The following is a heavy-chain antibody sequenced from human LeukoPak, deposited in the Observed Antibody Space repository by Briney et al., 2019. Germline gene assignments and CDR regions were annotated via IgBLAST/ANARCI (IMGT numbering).Heavy chain of an antibody. Sequence: PGGSLRLSCAASGFTFSSYSMNWVRQAPGKGLEWVSYISSSSSTIYYADSVKGRFTISRDNAKNSLYLQMNSLRAEDTAVYYCARGGLKGVRIGGGHWGQGTPVTAPS. CDR3: ARGGLKGVRIGGGH. D-gene: IGHD2-15*01. CDR2: ISSSSSTI. J-gene: IGHJ4*02. V-gene: IGHV3-48*01. CDR1: GFTFSSYS.